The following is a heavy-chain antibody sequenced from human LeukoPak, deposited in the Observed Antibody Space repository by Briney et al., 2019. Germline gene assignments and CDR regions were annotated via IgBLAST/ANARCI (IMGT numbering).Heavy chain of an antibody. D-gene: IGHD3-22*01. CDR2: INHSGST. CDR3: ARVRWYYDSSGYYSGAFDI. J-gene: IGHJ3*02. Sequence: SETLSLTCAVYGGSFSGYYWSWIRQPPGKGLEWIGEINHSGSTNYNPSLKSRVTISVGTSKNQFSLKLSSVTAADTAVYYCARVRWYYDSSGYYSGAFDIWGQGTMVTVSS. CDR1: GGSFSGYY. V-gene: IGHV4-34*01.